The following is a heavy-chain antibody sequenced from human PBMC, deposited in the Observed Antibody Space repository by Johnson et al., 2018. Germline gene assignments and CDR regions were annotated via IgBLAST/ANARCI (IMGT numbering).Heavy chain of an antibody. J-gene: IGHJ3*01. CDR2: VYYSGST. D-gene: IGHD3-16*01. CDR3: ATMKHSYDYVVTFDV. Sequence: QVQLQESGPGLVKPSETLSLTCTVSGGSISSYYWSWIRQSPGEGLEWIGYVYYSGSTTYNPSLKSRVTISLDTSKKEFSLTLRSVTAADTAVYYCATMKHSYDYVVTFDVWGQGKMVIVSS. V-gene: IGHV4-59*03. CDR1: GGSISSYY.